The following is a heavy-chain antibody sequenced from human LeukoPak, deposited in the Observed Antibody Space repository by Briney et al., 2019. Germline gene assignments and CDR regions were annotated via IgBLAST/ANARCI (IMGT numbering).Heavy chain of an antibody. CDR3: ARDQLLSYYFDY. CDR1: GYSISSGYY. V-gene: IGHV4-38-2*02. J-gene: IGHJ4*02. CDR2: IYHSGST. Sequence: SEILSLTCAVSGYSISSGYYWGWIRQPPGKGLEWIGSIYHSGSTYYNPSLKSRVTISVDTSKNQFSLKLSSVTAADTAVYYCARDQLLSYYFDYWGQGTLVTVSS. D-gene: IGHD2-2*01.